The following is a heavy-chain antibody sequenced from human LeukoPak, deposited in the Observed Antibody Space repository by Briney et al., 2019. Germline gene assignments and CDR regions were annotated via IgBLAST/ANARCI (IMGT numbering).Heavy chain of an antibody. CDR3: AASRYFDWLLFD. J-gene: IGHJ4*02. CDR1: GYTFTGYY. Sequence: ASVKVSCKASGYTFTGYYMHWVRQAPGQGLEWMGWINPNSGGTNYAQKFQGWVTMTRDTSISTAYMELSRLRSDDTAVYYCAASRYFDWLLFDWGQGTLVTVSS. D-gene: IGHD3-9*01. CDR2: INPNSGGT. V-gene: IGHV1-2*04.